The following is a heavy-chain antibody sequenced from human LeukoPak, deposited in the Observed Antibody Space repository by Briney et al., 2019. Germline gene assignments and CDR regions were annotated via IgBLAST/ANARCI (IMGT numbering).Heavy chain of an antibody. V-gene: IGHV1-8*01. CDR1: GYTFTSYD. CDR3: ARTRLLWFGENRYNWFDP. Sequence: ASVKVSCKASGYTFTSYDINWVRQATGQGLEWMGWMNPNSGNTGYAQKFQGRVTMTRNTSISTAYMELSSLRSEDTAVYYCARTRLLWFGENRYNWFDPWGQGTLVTVSS. CDR2: MNPNSGNT. J-gene: IGHJ5*02. D-gene: IGHD3-10*01.